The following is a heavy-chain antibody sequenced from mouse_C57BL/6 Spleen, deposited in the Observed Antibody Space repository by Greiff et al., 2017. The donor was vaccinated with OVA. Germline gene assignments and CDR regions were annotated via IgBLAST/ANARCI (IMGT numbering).Heavy chain of an antibody. V-gene: IGHV1-42*01. CDR3: AKLGTFDY. J-gene: IGHJ2*01. D-gene: IGHD4-1*01. Sequence: EVQLQQSGPELVKPGASVKISCKASGYSFTGYYMNWVKQSPEKSLEWIGEINPSTGGTTYNQKFKAKATLTVDKSSSTAYMQLKSLTSEDSAVYYCAKLGTFDYWGQGTTLTVSS. CDR1: GYSFTGYY. CDR2: INPSTGGT.